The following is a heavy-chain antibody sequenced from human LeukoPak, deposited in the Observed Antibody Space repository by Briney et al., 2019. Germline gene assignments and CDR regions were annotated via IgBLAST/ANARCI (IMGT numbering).Heavy chain of an antibody. V-gene: IGHV3-9*01. D-gene: IGHD3-22*01. Sequence: GGSLRLSCAASGFTFDDYAMHWVRQAPGKGLEWVSGISWHSERIGYADSVKGRFSISRDNAKSILYLRMNSLRAEDTAVYYCARGPGSSGGAYVGDYWGHGTLATVSS. CDR2: ISWHSERI. J-gene: IGHJ4*01. CDR1: GFTFDDYA. CDR3: ARGPGSSGGAYVGDY.